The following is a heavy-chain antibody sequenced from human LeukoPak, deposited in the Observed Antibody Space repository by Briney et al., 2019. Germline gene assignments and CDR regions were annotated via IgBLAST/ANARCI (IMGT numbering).Heavy chain of an antibody. J-gene: IGHJ4*02. CDR2: IYYSGNA. CDR1: GGSISSYY. CDR3: ARLNYDFWSGYPQGYFDY. D-gene: IGHD3-3*01. Sequence: NPSETLSLTCTVSGGSISSYYWSWIRQPPGKGLEWIGYIYYSGNANYNPSLKSRVTISVDTSKNQFSLKLSSVTAADTAVYYCARLNYDFWSGYPQGYFDYWGQGTLVTVSS. V-gene: IGHV4-59*01.